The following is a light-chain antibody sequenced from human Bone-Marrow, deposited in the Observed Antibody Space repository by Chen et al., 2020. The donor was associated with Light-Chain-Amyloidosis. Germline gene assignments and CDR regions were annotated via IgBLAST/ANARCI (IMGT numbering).Light chain of an antibody. V-gene: IGKV1-5*03. CDR2: KAS. Sequence: DIQMTQSPSTLSASVGDRVTITCRASQSISSWLAWYQQKPGKAPKLLIYKASTLESGVPSRFRGSGSGTDFTLTISGLQPDDFAAYYGQQFINYSFGQGTKVEIK. J-gene: IGKJ1*01. CDR3: QQFINYS. CDR1: QSISSW.